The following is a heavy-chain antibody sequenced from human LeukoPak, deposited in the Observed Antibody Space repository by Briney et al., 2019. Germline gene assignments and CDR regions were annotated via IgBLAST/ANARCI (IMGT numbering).Heavy chain of an antibody. CDR2: IYYSGST. Sequence: SETLSLTCTVSGGSISSHYWSWIRQPPGKGLEWIGYIYYSGSTNYNPSLKSRVTISVDTSKNQFSLKLSSVTAADTAVYYCAIVSLPTYYYYYYMDVWAKGPRSPSP. J-gene: IGHJ6*03. CDR1: GGSISSHY. CDR3: AIVSLPTYYYYYYMDV. V-gene: IGHV4-59*11.